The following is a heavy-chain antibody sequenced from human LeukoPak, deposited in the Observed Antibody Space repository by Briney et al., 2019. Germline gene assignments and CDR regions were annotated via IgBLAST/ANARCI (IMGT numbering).Heavy chain of an antibody. CDR1: GGSISSYY. J-gene: IGHJ2*01. CDR2: IYYRGNT. Sequence: ETLSLTCAVSGGSISSYYWSWIRQSPGKGLEWIAYIYYRGNTNYNPSLKSRVTNSIDTPKSQFSLELSSVTPADTAVYYCARKYRNHWYFDLWGRGTLVTVSS. CDR3: ARKYRNHWYFDL. V-gene: IGHV4-59*08. D-gene: IGHD1-14*01.